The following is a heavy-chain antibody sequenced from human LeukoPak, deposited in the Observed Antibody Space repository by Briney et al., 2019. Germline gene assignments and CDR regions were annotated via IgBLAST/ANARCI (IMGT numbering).Heavy chain of an antibody. CDR1: GFTFSSYA. Sequence: GSLRLSCAASGFTFSSYAMSWVRQAPGKGLEWIGYIYHRANTNFITSYSSSLRSRVSMSVDMSKNHFSLKLSSVTAADTAIYYCSGGRSSRYSDYWGQGALVTVFS. V-gene: IGHV4-59*01. D-gene: IGHD3-9*01. J-gene: IGHJ4*02. CDR3: SGGRSSRYSDY. CDR2: IYHRANT.